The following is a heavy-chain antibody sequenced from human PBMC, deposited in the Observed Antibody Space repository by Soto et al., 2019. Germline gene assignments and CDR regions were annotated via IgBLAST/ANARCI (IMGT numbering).Heavy chain of an antibody. J-gene: IGHJ4*02. D-gene: IGHD1-1*01. CDR3: VRTSTSGTRFDY. Sequence: QVQLQESGPGLVKPSGTLSLTCAVSGGSISTSNWWSWVRQPPGKGLEWIGEVYHSGSTNYNPSFKSRVAMSVDKSKNQFSLKLNSATAADTALYYCVRTSTSGTRFDYWGQGSLVTVSS. CDR1: GGSISTSNW. V-gene: IGHV4-4*02. CDR2: VYHSGST.